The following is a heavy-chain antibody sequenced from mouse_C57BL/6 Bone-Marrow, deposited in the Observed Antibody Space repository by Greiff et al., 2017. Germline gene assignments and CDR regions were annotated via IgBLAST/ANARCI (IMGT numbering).Heavy chain of an antibody. CDR3: ARRQVWFAY. D-gene: IGHD3-2*01. V-gene: IGHV5-9*01. CDR2: ISGGGGNT. Sequence: EVMLVESGGGLVKPGGSLKLSCAASGFTFSSYTMSWVRQTPEQRLEWVATISGGGGNTYYPDSVKGRFTISRDNAKNTLYLQMSSLRSEDTAWYYCARRQVWFAYWGQGTLVTVSA. CDR1: GFTFSSYT. J-gene: IGHJ3*01.